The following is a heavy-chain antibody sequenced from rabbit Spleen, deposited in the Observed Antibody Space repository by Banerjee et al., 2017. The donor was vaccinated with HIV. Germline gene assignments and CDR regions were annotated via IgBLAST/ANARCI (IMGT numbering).Heavy chain of an antibody. CDR3: ARGIPYGYAGDAYPPYAMDL. CDR1: GFTLSSYYM. D-gene: IGHD6-1*01. V-gene: IGHV1S45*01. CDR2: IYAGSSGST. Sequence: QEQLVESGGGLVKPEGSLTLTCKASGFTLSSYYMNWVRQAPGKGLEWIACIYAGSSGSTYYASWAKGRFTISKTSSTTVTLQMTSLTAADTATYFCARGIPYGYAGDAYPPYAMDLWGPGTLVTVS. J-gene: IGHJ6*01.